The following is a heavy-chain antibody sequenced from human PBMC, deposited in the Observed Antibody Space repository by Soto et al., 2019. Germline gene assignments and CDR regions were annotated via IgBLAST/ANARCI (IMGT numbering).Heavy chain of an antibody. Sequence: GESLRLSCAASGFKFSYYYMSWSRQAPGKGLEWLSYSSNSGTYTRYADSVKGRFSISRDNAKNSLFLQINSLRGEDSATYYCARSGDNYNVLDYWGQGTTVTVSS. J-gene: IGHJ4*02. CDR3: ARSGDNYNVLDY. CDR1: GFKFSYYY. V-gene: IGHV3-11*06. CDR2: SSNSGTYT. D-gene: IGHD3-10*02.